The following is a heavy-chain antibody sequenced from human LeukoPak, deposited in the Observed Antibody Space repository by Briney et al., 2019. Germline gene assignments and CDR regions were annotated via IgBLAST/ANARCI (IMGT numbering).Heavy chain of an antibody. CDR3: TTGGSVIVAGTRAFDI. CDR2: TKSEIDGGAT. Sequence: GGSLRLSCAASGFTVDSNYMSWVRQAPGKGLEWVGRTKSEIDGGATDYAAPVQGRFTISRDDSQATLYLQMNSLKTEDTAVYYCTTGGSVIVAGTRAFDIWGQGTMVTVSS. D-gene: IGHD5-12*01. V-gene: IGHV3-15*01. CDR1: GFTVDSNY. J-gene: IGHJ3*02.